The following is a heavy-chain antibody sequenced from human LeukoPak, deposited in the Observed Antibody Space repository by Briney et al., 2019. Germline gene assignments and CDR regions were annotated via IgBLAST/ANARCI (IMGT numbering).Heavy chain of an antibody. V-gene: IGHV3-30*02. J-gene: IGHJ4*02. CDR3: VKDNPLDY. Sequence: GGSLRLSCGASGFTFNNYGMLWARQAPGKGLDWVAFIRYDGNNKLYADSVKGRFTISRDNSKNTLYLHINSLRAEDTAVYYCVKDNPLDYWGQGTLVIVSS. CDR2: IRYDGNNK. CDR1: GFTFNNYG.